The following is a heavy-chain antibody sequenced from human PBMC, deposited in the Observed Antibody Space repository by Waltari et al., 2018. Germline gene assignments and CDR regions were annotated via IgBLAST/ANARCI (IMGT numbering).Heavy chain of an antibody. J-gene: IGHJ3*02. V-gene: IGHV3-7*01. CDR1: GSTLSSYW. CDR2: IKKDGSEE. D-gene: IGHD3-22*01. CDR3: ARDQWFAFDI. Sequence: EVQLVESGGGLVQPGGSLRLSCAASGSTLSSYWMSWVRQATGKGLEWVANIKKDGSEEYYVDSVRGRFTISRDNAKNSLYLQMNSLRPEDTAVYYCARDQWFAFDIWGQGTMVTVSS.